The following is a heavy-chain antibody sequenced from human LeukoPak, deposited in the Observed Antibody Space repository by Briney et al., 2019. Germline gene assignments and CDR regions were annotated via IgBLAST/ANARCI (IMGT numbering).Heavy chain of an antibody. CDR1: GGSISSSSYY. CDR2: IYHSGST. Sequence: SETLSLTCTVSGGSISSSSYYWGWIRQPPGKGLEWIGSIYHSGSTNYNPSLESRVTISVDKSKNQFSLKLSSVTAADTAVYYCAFSGGSCYQCFQHWGQGTLVTVSS. D-gene: IGHD2-15*01. J-gene: IGHJ1*01. V-gene: IGHV4-39*07. CDR3: AFSGGSCYQCFQH.